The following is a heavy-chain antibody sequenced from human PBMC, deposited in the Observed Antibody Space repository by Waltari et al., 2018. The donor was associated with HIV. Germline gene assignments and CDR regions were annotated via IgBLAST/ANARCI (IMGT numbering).Heavy chain of an antibody. V-gene: IGHV3-48*01. J-gene: IGHJ4*02. CDR2: ISRSSSSI. Sequence: EVQLVESGGGLVQPGGSLRLSCAASGFTFSNYTMNWVRQDPGKGREWVSYISRSSSSICYADSVKGRFTISRDNAKNSLYLQMNSLRVEDTAVYYCARDINGGWGYWGQGTLVTVAS. D-gene: IGHD7-27*01. CDR1: GFTFSNYT. CDR3: ARDINGGWGY.